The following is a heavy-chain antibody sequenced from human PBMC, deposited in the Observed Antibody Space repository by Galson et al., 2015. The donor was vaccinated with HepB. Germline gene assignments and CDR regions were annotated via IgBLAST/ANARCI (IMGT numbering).Heavy chain of an antibody. V-gene: IGHV3-33*01. Sequence: SLRLSCAVSGFNFSQYVMHWVRQAPDKGLQCVPFRDSVKGRFTISRDISKNTLYLQISSLRDEDTATYYCARSPTAAAFFDFWGQGTLLTASS. D-gene: IGHD6-13*01. CDR2: R. CDR1: GFNFSQYV. CDR3: ARSPTAAAFFDF. J-gene: IGHJ4*02.